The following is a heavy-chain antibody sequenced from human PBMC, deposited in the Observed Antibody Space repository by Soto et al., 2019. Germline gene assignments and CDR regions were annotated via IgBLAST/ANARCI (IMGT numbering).Heavy chain of an antibody. D-gene: IGHD6-19*01. J-gene: IGHJ6*04. CDR1: GFVFSDYG. CDR3: PKEGPGGWRHFYDAMDG. CDR2: ITNDGNNE. Sequence: QMNLVESGGGVVQPGRSLSLSCAASGFVFSDYGMHWVRQAPGKGLGWVALITNDGNNEYYSESVKGRFSISRGRSTNRLDLLMNSMGLEDTGVYYCPKEGPGGWRHFYDAMDGCGAGTTVTVSS. V-gene: IGHV3-30*18.